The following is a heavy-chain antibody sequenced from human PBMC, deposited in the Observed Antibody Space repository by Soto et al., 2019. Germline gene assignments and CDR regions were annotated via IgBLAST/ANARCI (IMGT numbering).Heavy chain of an antibody. D-gene: IGHD2-21*01. Sequence: QVQLVESGGGVVQPGRSLRLSCAASGFTFGTYGMHWVRQAPGKGLEWVAGIWYDGSVKTYADSVKGRFSISRDNSQNTVYLQMNTLRAEDTAVYYCARADCGGQCPCDYWGQGTLVTVSS. J-gene: IGHJ4*02. V-gene: IGHV3-33*01. CDR3: ARADCGGQCPCDY. CDR2: IWYDGSVK. CDR1: GFTFGTYG.